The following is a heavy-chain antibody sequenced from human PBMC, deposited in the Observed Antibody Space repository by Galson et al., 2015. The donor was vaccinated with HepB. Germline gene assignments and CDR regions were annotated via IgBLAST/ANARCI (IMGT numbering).Heavy chain of an antibody. D-gene: IGHD6-19*01. CDR1: GFAFDTHA. Sequence: SLRLSCAASGFAFDTHAMSWVRQAPGRGLEWISGISGNGDSTFYADSVKGRFTVFRDNSNNMLYLQMNSLRADDTAIYFCAKVFPGKTDGWYRQALYYFDSWGQGTRVTVSS. CDR2: ISGNGDST. V-gene: IGHV3-23*01. J-gene: IGHJ4*02. CDR3: AKVFPGKTDGWYRQALYYFDS.